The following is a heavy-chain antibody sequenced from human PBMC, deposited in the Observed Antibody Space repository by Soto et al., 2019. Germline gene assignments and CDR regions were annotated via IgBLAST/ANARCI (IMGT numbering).Heavy chain of an antibody. CDR2: IYYSGST. D-gene: IGHD6-6*01. CDR3: ARVFRPGDYFDY. Sequence: SETLCVSCSVAGGSVGGSGDYWGWVRQPPGKGLEWIGYIYYSGSTYYNPSLKSRVTISVDTSKNQFSLKLSSVTAADTAVYYCARVFRPGDYFDYWGQGTLVTVSS. V-gene: IGHV4-39*07. CDR1: GGSVGGSGDY. J-gene: IGHJ4*02.